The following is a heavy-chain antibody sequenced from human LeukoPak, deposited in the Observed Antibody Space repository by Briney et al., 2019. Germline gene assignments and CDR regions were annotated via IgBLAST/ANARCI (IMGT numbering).Heavy chain of an antibody. D-gene: IGHD2-21*01. V-gene: IGHV5-51*01. Sequence: GEPLQISCQGSGYSFTSYLIGWARPMPGKGLEWMGIIYPGYSDTRYSPSFQGQVTMSADKSISTAYLQWSSLKASDTAMYYCARHGPGVIVDYWGQGTLVTVSS. CDR2: IYPGYSDT. CDR3: ARHGPGVIVDY. J-gene: IGHJ4*02. CDR1: GYSFTSYL.